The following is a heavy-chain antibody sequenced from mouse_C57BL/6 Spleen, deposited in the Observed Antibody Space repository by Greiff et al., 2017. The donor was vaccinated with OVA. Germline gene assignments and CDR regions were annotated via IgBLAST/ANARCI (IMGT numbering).Heavy chain of an antibody. Sequence: EVQGVESGGDLVKPGGSLKLSCAASGFTFSSYGMSWVRQTPDKRLEWVATISSGGSYTYYPDSVKGRFTISRDNAKNPLYLQMSSLKSEDTAMYYCASVYGNYDYFDYWGKGTTLTVSS. CDR1: GFTFSSYG. D-gene: IGHD2-1*01. CDR2: ISSGGSYT. CDR3: ASVYGNYDYFDY. J-gene: IGHJ2*01. V-gene: IGHV5-6*01.